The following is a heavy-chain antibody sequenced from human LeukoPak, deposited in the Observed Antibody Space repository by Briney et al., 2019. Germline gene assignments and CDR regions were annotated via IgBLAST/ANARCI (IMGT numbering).Heavy chain of an antibody. J-gene: IGHJ6*02. CDR2: INHSGST. CDR3: ARDFLDGMDV. V-gene: IGHV4-34*01. Sequence: PSETLSLTCAVYGGSFSGYYWSWIRQPPGKGLEWIGEINHSGSTNYNPSLKSRVTISVDTSKNQFSLKLSSVTAADTAVYYCARDFLDGMDVWGQGTTVTVSS. CDR1: GGSFSGYY.